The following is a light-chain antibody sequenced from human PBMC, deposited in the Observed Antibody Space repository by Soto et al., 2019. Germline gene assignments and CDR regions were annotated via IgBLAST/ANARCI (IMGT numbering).Light chain of an antibody. J-gene: IGKJ5*01. CDR3: QQRSNGIT. CDR2: DAS. Sequence: EIVLTQSTATLSLSPGERATLSSRASQSVYSSLAWYLQKPGQAPRLLIYDASNRATGIPARFSGSGSGTDFTLTISSLEPEDFAFYYGQQRSNGITFGQGTRLEIK. V-gene: IGKV3-11*01. CDR1: QSVYSS.